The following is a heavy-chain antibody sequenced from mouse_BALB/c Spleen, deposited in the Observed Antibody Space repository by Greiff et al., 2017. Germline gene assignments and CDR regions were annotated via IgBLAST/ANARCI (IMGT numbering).Heavy chain of an antibody. CDR3: ATNYYGGPYYAMDY. D-gene: IGHD1-1*02. CDR2: IWSGGST. Sequence: QVQLQQSGPGLVQPSQSLSITCTVSGFSLTSYGVHWVRQSPGKGLEWLGVIWSGGSTDYNAAFISRLSISKDNSKSQVFFKMNSLQANDTAIYYCATNYYGGPYYAMDYWGQGTSVTVSS. J-gene: IGHJ4*01. CDR1: GFSLTSYG. V-gene: IGHV2-2*02.